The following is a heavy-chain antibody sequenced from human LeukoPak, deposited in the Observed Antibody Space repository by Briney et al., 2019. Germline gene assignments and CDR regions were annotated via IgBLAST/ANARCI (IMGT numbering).Heavy chain of an antibody. V-gene: IGHV1-3*01. D-gene: IGHD3-22*01. CDR2: INAGNGNT. Sequence: ASVKVSCKASGGTFSSYAISWVRQAPGQGLEWMGGINAGNGNTKYSQKFQGRVTITRDTSASTAYMELSSLRSEDTAVYYCARVSSGCDYWGQGTLVTVSS. CDR3: ARVSSGCDY. CDR1: GGTFSSYA. J-gene: IGHJ4*02.